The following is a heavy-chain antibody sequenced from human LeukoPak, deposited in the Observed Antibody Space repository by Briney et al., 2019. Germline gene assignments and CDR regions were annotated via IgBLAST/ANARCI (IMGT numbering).Heavy chain of an antibody. CDR3: STDFSHFDFSSGYYSY. V-gene: IGHV3-15*01. D-gene: IGHD3-3*01. J-gene: IGHJ4*02. CDR2: IKSNLDDGTA. CDR1: GCGFNNAW. Sequence: GGSLRLSCAASGCGFNNAWMIWVRQTPGKGLEWVGRIKSNLDDGTADYATPVKGRFIISRDDSKNTLYLQMSSLKIEDTAVYYCSTDFSHFDFSSGYYSYWGQGTLVTV.